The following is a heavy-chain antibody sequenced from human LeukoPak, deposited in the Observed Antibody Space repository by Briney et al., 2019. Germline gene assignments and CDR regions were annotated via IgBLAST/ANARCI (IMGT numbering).Heavy chain of an antibody. V-gene: IGHV4-39*07. D-gene: IGHD5-12*01. CDR3: ARVSGYDWESFYDY. J-gene: IGHJ4*02. CDR1: GGSISSSSYY. CDR2: IYYSGST. Sequence: SETLPLTCTVSGGSISSSSYYWGWIRQPPGKGLEWIGSIYYSGSTYYNPSLKSRVTISVDTSKNQFSLKLNSVTAADTAVYYCARVSGYDWESFYDYWGQGTLVTVSS.